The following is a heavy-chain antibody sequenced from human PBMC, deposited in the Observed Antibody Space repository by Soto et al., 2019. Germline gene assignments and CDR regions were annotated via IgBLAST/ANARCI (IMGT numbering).Heavy chain of an antibody. CDR1: GYTFTGYY. D-gene: IGHD1-1*01. CDR2: INPNSGGT. Sequence: GASVKVSCKASGYTFTGYYMHWVRQAPGQGLEWMGWINPNSGGTNYAQKFQGRVTMTRNTSISTAYMELSRLRSDDTAVYYCARSRANEFLGWFDPWGQGTLVTVSS. J-gene: IGHJ5*02. V-gene: IGHV1-2*02. CDR3: ARSRANEFLGWFDP.